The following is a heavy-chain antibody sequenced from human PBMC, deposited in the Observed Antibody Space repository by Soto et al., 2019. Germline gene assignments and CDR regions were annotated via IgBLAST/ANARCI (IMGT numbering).Heavy chain of an antibody. CDR3: ARPLRDRNYYSGMAV. J-gene: IGHJ6*02. CDR2: TIPMFGTP. Sequence: QVQLVQSGAEMQQPGASVRVSCKASGGTFSKYAFSWVRQAPGQGLEWLGGTIPMFGTPNYAQKFQGRVASSADESTATVYMEWSSLRSEDTAVYFCARPLRDRNYYSGMAVWGQGTTVTVSS. V-gene: IGHV1-69*01. D-gene: IGHD3-22*01. CDR1: GGTFSKYA.